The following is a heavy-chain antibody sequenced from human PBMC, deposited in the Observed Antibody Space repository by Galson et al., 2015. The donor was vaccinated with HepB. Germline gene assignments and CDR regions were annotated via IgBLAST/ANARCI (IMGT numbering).Heavy chain of an antibody. CDR1: GYTFTKYG. CDR3: ARDDISAEGTY. J-gene: IGHJ4*02. CDR2: INTYNGDT. V-gene: IGHV1-18*04. D-gene: IGHD5-12*01. Sequence: QSGAEVKRPGESLTISCKASGYTFTKYGISWVRQAPGQGLEWMGWINTYNGDTEYVQKLQGRVTMTTDTFTNTAYMDLTSLTSENTPMDYCARDDISAEGTYWGQGTLVSVSA.